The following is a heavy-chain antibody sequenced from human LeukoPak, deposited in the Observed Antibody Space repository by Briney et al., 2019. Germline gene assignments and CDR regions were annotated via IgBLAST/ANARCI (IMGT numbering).Heavy chain of an antibody. V-gene: IGHV1-69-2*01. J-gene: IGHJ3*02. CDR2: IDPEEAET. Sequence: ASVKVSCKVSGYTFIDYYVHWVQQAPGKGLEWMGLIDPEEAETIYAEKFQGRITMTRDTSTSTVYMELSSLRSEDTAVYYCASGSIVGAPDAFDIWGQGTMVTVSS. CDR3: ASGSIVGAPDAFDI. D-gene: IGHD1-26*01. CDR1: GYTFIDYY.